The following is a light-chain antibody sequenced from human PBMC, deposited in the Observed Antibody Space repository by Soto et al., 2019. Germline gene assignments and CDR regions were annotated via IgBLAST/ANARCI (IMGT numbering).Light chain of an antibody. Sequence: DIQMTQFPSSVSASVGDTVTITCRANQAIDDWLAWYQQKPGKAPKLLMYGSSTLQSGVPSHFSGSRSGTDFILTITSLQPEDFATYCCQQAKYFPLTFGGGTKVEIK. CDR1: QAIDDW. V-gene: IGKV1-12*01. CDR3: QQAKYFPLT. CDR2: GSS. J-gene: IGKJ4*01.